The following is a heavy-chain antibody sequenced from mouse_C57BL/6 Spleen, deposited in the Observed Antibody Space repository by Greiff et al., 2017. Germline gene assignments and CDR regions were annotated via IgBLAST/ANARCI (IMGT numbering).Heavy chain of an antibody. D-gene: IGHD2-4*01. CDR1: GYTFTSYW. CDR3: AIMGVYYDYDGDWFAY. CDR2: IHPSDSDT. Sequence: QVQLQQPGAELVKPGASVKVSCKASGYTFTSYWMHWVKQRPGQGLEWIGRIHPSDSDTNYNQKFKGKATLTVDKSSSTAYMQLSSLTSEDSAVYYGAIMGVYYDYDGDWFAYWGQGTLVTVSA. J-gene: IGHJ3*01. V-gene: IGHV1-74*01.